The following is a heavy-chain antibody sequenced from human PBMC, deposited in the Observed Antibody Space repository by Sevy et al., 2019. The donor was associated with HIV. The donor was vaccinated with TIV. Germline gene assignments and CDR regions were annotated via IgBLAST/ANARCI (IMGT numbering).Heavy chain of an antibody. CDR2: ISRTSTTT. D-gene: IGHD3-22*01. CDR3: AREAYYYDSREENWFDP. CDR1: GFTFSIYS. Sequence: GGSLRLSCKASGFTFSIYSMHWVRQAPGKGLEWVSSISRTSTTTYYADSAKGRFTISRDNAKNSLYLQMNSLRDEDTAVYYCAREAYYYDSREENWFDPWGQGTLVTVSS. V-gene: IGHV3-48*02. J-gene: IGHJ5*02.